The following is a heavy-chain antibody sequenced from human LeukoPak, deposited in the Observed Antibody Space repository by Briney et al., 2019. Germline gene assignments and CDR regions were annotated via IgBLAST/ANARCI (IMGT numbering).Heavy chain of an antibody. CDR2: ISGSAGTT. CDR1: GFTFSSFP. CDR3: AKDAPLIAVATS. J-gene: IGHJ4*02. V-gene: IGHV3-23*01. Sequence: PGGSLRLSCAGSGFTFSSFPMTWIRQAPGKGLEWVSFISGSAGTTHYADSVRGRFTVSRDNSNNTLYLHMASLADDDTAIYYCAKDAPLIAVATSWGQGTLVIVSS. D-gene: IGHD6-19*01.